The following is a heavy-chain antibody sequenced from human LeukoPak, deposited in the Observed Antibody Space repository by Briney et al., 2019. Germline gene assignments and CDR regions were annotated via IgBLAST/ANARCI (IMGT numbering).Heavy chain of an antibody. Sequence: PGGSLRLSCAASGFTFSSYWMHWLRQAPGKGRVGVSRINSDGSSKSYADSVKGRFTISRDNSKNTLYLQMHSLRAEDTAVYYCAIGSPITRRFFDYRGPGTHVTVS. CDR1: GFTFSSYW. D-gene: IGHD3-3*01. V-gene: IGHV3-74*01. J-gene: IGHJ4*02. CDR3: AIGSPITRRFFDY. CDR2: INSDGSSK.